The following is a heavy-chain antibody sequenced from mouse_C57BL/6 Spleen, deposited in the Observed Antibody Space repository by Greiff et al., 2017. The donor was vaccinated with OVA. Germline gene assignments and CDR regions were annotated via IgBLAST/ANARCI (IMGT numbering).Heavy chain of an antibody. V-gene: IGHV5-17*01. D-gene: IGHD2-2*01. CDR1: GFTFSDYG. CDR3: ARGYYGYPYAMDY. J-gene: IGHJ4*01. CDR2: ISSGSSTI. Sequence: EVKVVESGGGLVKPGGSLKLSCAASGFTFSDYGMHWVRQAPEKGLEWVAYISSGSSTIYYADTVKGRFTISRDNAKNTLFLQMTSLRSEDTAMYYCARGYYGYPYAMDYWGQGTSVTVSS.